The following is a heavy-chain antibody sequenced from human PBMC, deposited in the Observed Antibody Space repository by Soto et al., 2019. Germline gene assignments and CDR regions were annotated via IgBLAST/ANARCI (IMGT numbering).Heavy chain of an antibody. CDR1: GFTFSRYS. Sequence: EVQLVESGGGLGQPGGSLRLSCAASGFTFSRYSMNWVRQAPGKGLEWVSYISSSSSTRYYADSVKGRFPISRDNAKNSMYLQMNSLRAEDTAVYDCARDFPSRSSTSCYRAAFDIWGQGTLVTVSS. CDR3: ARDFPSRSSTSCYRAAFDI. D-gene: IGHD2-2*01. CDR2: ISSSSSTR. V-gene: IGHV3-48*01. J-gene: IGHJ3*02.